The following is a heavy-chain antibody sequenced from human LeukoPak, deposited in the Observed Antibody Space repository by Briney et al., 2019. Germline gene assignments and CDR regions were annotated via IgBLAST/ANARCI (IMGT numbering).Heavy chain of an antibody. D-gene: IGHD2-2*01. CDR3: ARIPIVVVPAAQGDNWFDP. Sequence: ASVKVSCKASGYTFTGYYMHWVRQAPGQGFECMGWINPNSGGTNYAQKFQGRVTMTRDTSISTAYMELSRLRSDDTAVYYCARIPIVVVPAAQGDNWFDPWGQGTLVTVSS. J-gene: IGHJ5*02. CDR1: GYTFTGYY. CDR2: INPNSGGT. V-gene: IGHV1-2*02.